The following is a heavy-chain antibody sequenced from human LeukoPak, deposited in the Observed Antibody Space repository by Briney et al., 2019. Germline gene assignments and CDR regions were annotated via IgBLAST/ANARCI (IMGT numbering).Heavy chain of an antibody. CDR3: ASRRPLHYYGMDV. CDR2: INHSGST. Sequence: SETLSLTCAVYGGSFSGYYWSWIRQPPGKGLEWIGEINHSGSTNYNPSLKSRVTISVDTSKNQFSLKLSSVTAADTAVYYCASRRPLHYYGMDVWGQGTTATVSS. V-gene: IGHV4-34*01. J-gene: IGHJ6*02. CDR1: GGSFSGYY.